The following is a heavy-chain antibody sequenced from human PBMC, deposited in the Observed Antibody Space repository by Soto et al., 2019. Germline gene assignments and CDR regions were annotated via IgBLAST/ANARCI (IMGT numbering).Heavy chain of an antibody. D-gene: IGHD3-22*01. CDR2: ISAYNGNT. Sequence: ASVKVSCKASGYTFTSYGISWVRQAPGQGLEWMGWISAYNGNTNYGQKLQGRVTMTTDTSTSTAYMELRSLRSDDTAVYYCARRGPYDSSGYYGYWGQGTLVTVSS. CDR3: ARRGPYDSSGYYGY. J-gene: IGHJ4*02. V-gene: IGHV1-18*01. CDR1: GYTFTSYG.